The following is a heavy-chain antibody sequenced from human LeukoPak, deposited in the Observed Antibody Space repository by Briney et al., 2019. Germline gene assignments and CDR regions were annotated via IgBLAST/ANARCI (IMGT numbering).Heavy chain of an antibody. CDR1: GFTFSSYS. Sequence: PGGSLRLSCAASGFTFSSYSMNWVRQAPGKGLEWVSYISSSSSTIYYADSVKGRFTISRDNSENKLYLQINSLRVEDTAVYYCVKDTPTTGYHLDSWGQGTLVTVSS. CDR3: VKDTPTTGYHLDS. CDR2: ISSSSSTI. V-gene: IGHV3-48*01. D-gene: IGHD1-1*01. J-gene: IGHJ4*02.